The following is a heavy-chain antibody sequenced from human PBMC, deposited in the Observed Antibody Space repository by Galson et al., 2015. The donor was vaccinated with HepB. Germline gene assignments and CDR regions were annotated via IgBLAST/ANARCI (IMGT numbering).Heavy chain of an antibody. CDR2: IWYDGTYE. Sequence: SLRLSCAASGFTFSNYGMHWVRQAPGKGLEWVAVIWYDGTYENYADSVKGRFTISRDNSKNTLYLQVSSLRAEDTALYYCAKLDSSGCSWGQGTLVTVSS. CDR3: AKLDSSGCS. CDR1: GFTFSNYG. V-gene: IGHV3-33*06. J-gene: IGHJ4*02. D-gene: IGHD3-22*01.